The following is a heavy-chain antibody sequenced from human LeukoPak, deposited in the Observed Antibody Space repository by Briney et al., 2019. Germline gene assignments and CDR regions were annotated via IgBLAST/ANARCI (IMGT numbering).Heavy chain of an antibody. D-gene: IGHD3-10*01. Sequence: GGSLRLSCAASGFTFSSYGMRWVRQAPGKGLEWVAVIWYDGSNKYYADSVKGRFTISRDNSKNMLYLQMNSLRAEDTAVYYCARDVYYGSGPLGYWGQGTLVTVSS. CDR1: GFTFSSYG. J-gene: IGHJ4*02. V-gene: IGHV3-33*01. CDR2: IWYDGSNK. CDR3: ARDVYYGSGPLGY.